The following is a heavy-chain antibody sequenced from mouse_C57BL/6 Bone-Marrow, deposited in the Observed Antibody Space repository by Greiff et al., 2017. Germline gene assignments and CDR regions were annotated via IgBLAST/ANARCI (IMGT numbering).Heavy chain of an antibody. J-gene: IGHJ3*01. CDR3: ARSTIVTTSWFAY. CDR1: GYAFTNYL. CDR2: INPGSGGT. D-gene: IGHD2-5*01. Sequence: VQLQQSGAELVRPGTSVKVSCKASGYAFTNYLIEWVKQRPGQGLEWIGVINPGSGGTNYNEKFKGKATLTADKSSSTAYMQLSSLTSEDSAVYFCARSTIVTTSWFAYWGQGTLVTVSA. V-gene: IGHV1-54*01.